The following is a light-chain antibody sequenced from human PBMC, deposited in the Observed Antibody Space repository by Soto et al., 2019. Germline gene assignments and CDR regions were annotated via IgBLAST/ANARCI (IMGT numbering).Light chain of an antibody. CDR2: GAS. J-gene: IGKJ1*01. CDR3: QRHCHLRRWT. Sequence: TVSGVSSQNVRTHLDWYQPKPGQAPRLLIYGASHRATGIPARFIVSGPGTDFTRASSTLSPEHLALYYGQRHCHLRRWTFGQGTKVDIK. V-gene: IGKV3-11*01. CDR1: QNVRTH.